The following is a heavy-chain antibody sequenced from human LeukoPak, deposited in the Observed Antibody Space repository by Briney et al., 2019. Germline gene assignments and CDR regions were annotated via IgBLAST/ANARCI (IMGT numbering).Heavy chain of an antibody. V-gene: IGHV1-69*04. J-gene: IGHJ4*02. D-gene: IGHD1-26*01. CDR1: GGTFNNYA. CDR2: IVPILGIA. Sequence: ASVKVSCKASGGTFNNYAISWVRQAPGQGLEWMGRIVPILGIANYAQEFQGRLIITADKATSSAYMELSSLRSGDTAVYYCARESGSYAYYFDYWGQGTLVTVSS. CDR3: ARESGSYAYYFDY.